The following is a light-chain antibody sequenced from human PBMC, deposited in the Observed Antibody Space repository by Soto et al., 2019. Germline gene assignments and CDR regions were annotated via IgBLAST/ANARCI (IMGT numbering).Light chain of an antibody. V-gene: IGKV2-28*01. CDR3: MQALQNPII. J-gene: IGKJ5*01. Sequence: DIVMTQSPLSLPVTPGEPASISCRSSQSLLHSNGNIYLDWYLQRPGQSPQLLIYFGSNRASGVPDRLSGSGSGTDFTLKISGVETEDVGVYYCMQALQNPIIVGKEKRLEI. CDR2: FGS. CDR1: QSLLHSNGNIY.